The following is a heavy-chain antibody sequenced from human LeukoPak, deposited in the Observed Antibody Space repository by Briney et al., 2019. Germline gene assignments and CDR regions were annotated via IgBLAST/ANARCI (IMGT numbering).Heavy chain of an antibody. CDR1: GGTFSSYA. V-gene: IGHV1-69*04. Sequence: EASVKVSFKASGGTFSSYAISWVRQAPGQGLEWMGRIIPILGIANYAQKFQGRVTITADKSTSTAYMELSSLRSEDTAVYYCARDNSDVLTSAAAGTTVFDPWGQGTLVTVSS. J-gene: IGHJ5*02. CDR3: ARDNSDVLTSAAAGTTVFDP. CDR2: IIPILGIA. D-gene: IGHD6-13*01.